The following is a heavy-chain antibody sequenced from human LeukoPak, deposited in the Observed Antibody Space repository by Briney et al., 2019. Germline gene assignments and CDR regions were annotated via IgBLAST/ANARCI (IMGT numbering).Heavy chain of an antibody. V-gene: IGHV3-13*04. CDR3: ARGGVYGDFNWFDP. CDR2: IGTAGDT. Sequence: GGSLRLSRAASGFTFSSYDMHWVRQATGKGLEWVSAIGTAGDTYYPGSVKGRFTISRENAKNSLYLQMSSLRAGDTAVYYCARGGVYGDFNWFDPWGQGTLVTVSS. CDR1: GFTFSSYD. J-gene: IGHJ5*02. D-gene: IGHD4-17*01.